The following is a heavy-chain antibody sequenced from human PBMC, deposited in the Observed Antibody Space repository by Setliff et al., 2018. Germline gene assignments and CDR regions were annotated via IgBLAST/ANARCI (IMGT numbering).Heavy chain of an antibody. CDR2: IFPADSDT. CDR3: ARRPFGHAFDV. CDR1: GYTFSNYW. D-gene: IGHD3-16*01. J-gene: IGHJ3*01. Sequence: PGESLKISCQGSGYTFSNYWIAWVRQMPGRGLEWMGVIFPADSDTRYSPSFEGQVTISADTSISTAYLQWISLRPSDTAIYYCARRPFGHAFDVWGQGTAVTVSS. V-gene: IGHV5-51*01.